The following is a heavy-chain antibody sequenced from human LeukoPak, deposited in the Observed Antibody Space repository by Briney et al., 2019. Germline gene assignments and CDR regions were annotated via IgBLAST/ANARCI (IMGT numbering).Heavy chain of an antibody. D-gene: IGHD3-16*02. CDR3: ARKTPGRYPFDS. CDR1: GITLTRSS. J-gene: IGHJ4*02. Sequence: GGSLRLSCAVSGITLTRSSMNWVRQAPGKELEWVSGVGSSGETYNADSVKGRFTVSRDTAKSTVYLQMNALRAEDTAIYHCARKTPGRYPFDSWGQGTLVTVSS. CDR2: VGSSGET. V-gene: IGHV3-23*01.